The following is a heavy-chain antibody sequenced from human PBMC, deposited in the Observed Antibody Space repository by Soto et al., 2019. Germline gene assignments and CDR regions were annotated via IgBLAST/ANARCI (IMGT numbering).Heavy chain of an antibody. CDR2: IYTSGST. Sequence: KTSETLSLTCTVSGGSISSYYWSWIRQPAGKGLEWIGRIYTSGSTNYNPSLKSRVTMSVDTSKNQFSLKLSSVTTADTAMYFCARRFRDASTWYGVHWLDPWGQGTLVTVSS. J-gene: IGHJ5*02. CDR1: GGSISSYY. V-gene: IGHV4-4*07. D-gene: IGHD4-17*01. CDR3: ARRFRDASTWYGVHWLDP.